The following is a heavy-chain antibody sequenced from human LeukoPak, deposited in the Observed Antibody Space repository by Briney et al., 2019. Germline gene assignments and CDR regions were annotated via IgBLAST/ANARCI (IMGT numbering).Heavy chain of an antibody. D-gene: IGHD2-2*01. CDR1: GFTFSNFG. V-gene: IGHV3-23*01. Sequence: PGGSLRLSCAASGFTFSNFGMNWVRQAPGKGLEWVSIITSGVGITYYADSVKGRFTVSRDNSKSTLYLQMNSLRAEDTAVYYCARRYCSSASCHYFDYWGQGTLVTVSS. J-gene: IGHJ4*02. CDR2: ITSGVGIT. CDR3: ARRYCSSASCHYFDY.